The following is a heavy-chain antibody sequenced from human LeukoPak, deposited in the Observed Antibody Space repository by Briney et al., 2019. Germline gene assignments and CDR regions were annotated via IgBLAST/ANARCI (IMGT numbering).Heavy chain of an antibody. CDR1: GFTFGIYS. J-gene: IGHJ4*02. V-gene: IGHV3-21*01. CDR3: ARGSPGPFDY. Sequence: PGGSLRLSCAASGFTFGIYSMNWVRQAPGKGLEWVSSISSSSSYIYYADSVQGRFTISRDNTKNSLYLQMNSLRAEDTAVYYCARGSPGPFDYWGQGTLVTVSS. CDR2: ISSSSSYI.